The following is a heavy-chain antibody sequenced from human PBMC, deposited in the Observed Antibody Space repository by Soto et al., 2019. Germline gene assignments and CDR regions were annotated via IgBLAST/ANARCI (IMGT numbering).Heavy chain of an antibody. Sequence: ASVKVSCKASGYTFTSYDINWVRQATGQGLEWMGWMNPNSGNTGYAQKFQGRVTMTRNTSISTAYMELSSLRSEDTAVYYCARGRSLGELSFVDYWGQGTLVTVSS. CDR1: GYTFTSYD. D-gene: IGHD3-16*02. J-gene: IGHJ4*02. V-gene: IGHV1-8*01. CDR2: MNPNSGNT. CDR3: ARGRSLGELSFVDY.